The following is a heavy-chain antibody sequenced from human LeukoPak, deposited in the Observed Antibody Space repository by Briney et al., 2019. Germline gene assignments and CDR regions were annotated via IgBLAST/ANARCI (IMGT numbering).Heavy chain of an antibody. D-gene: IGHD6-19*01. CDR3: ARDSSGWYFDY. V-gene: IGHV4-59*01. J-gene: IGHJ4*02. Sequence: PSETLSLTCTVSGGSISSYYWSWIRQPPGKGLEWIGYIYYSGSTNYNPSLKSRVTMSVDTSKNQFSLKLSSVTAADTAVYYCARDSSGWYFDYWGQGTLVTVSS. CDR1: GGSISSYY. CDR2: IYYSGST.